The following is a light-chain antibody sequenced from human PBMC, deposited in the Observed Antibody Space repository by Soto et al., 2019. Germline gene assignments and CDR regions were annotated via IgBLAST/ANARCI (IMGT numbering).Light chain of an antibody. CDR2: DVS. CDR3: CSYGGSRPYV. Sequence: QSVLTQPASVSGSPGQSITISCTGTDNDIGTYNLVSWYQQCPGTAPKVIIFDVSSRPSGVSSRFSGSKSGNTASLTISALPAEDEADYYCCSYGGSRPYVFGTGTKLTVL. V-gene: IGLV2-23*02. CDR1: DNDIGTYNL. J-gene: IGLJ1*01.